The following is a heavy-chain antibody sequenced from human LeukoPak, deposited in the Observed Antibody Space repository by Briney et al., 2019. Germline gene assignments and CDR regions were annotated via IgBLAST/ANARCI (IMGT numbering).Heavy chain of an antibody. CDR2: INPNSGGT. CDR1: GYTFTGYY. Sequence: GASVKVSCKASGYTFTGYYMHWVRQAPGQGLEWMGWINPNSGGTNYAQKFQGRVTMTRDTSISTAYMELSRLRSDDTAVYYCARDYSLYYYYMDVWGKGTTVTVSS. D-gene: IGHD4-11*01. CDR3: ARDYSLYYYYMDV. V-gene: IGHV1-2*02. J-gene: IGHJ6*03.